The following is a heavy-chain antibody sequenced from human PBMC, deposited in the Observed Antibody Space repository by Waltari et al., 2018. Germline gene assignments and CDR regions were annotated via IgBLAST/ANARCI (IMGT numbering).Heavy chain of an antibody. Sequence: VQLVESGGGLVQPGRSLRLSCAASAFTVCSYSMNWVRQAPGKGLEWIGYIYYSGSTHYNPSLNSRVTISVDTSKTQFSLNLSSVTAADTAVYYCAREKIGSRGWFDPWGQGTLVTVSS. V-gene: IGHV4-59*02. D-gene: IGHD3-10*01. CDR2: IYYSGST. J-gene: IGHJ5*02. CDR3: AREKIGSRGWFDP. CDR1: AFTVCSYS.